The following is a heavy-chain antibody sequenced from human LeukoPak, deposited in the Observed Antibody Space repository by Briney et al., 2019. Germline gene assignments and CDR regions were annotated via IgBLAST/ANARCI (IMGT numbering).Heavy chain of an antibody. CDR2: ISAYNGNT. D-gene: IGHD6-19*01. J-gene: IGHJ5*02. V-gene: IGHV1-18*04. CDR1: GYTFTGYY. Sequence: ASVKVSCKASGYTFTGYYMHWVRQAPGQGLEWMGWISAYNGNTNYAQKLQGRVTMTTDTSTSTAYMELRSLRSDDTAVYYCARIAVAASAWVWFDPWGQGTLVTVSS. CDR3: ARIAVAASAWVWFDP.